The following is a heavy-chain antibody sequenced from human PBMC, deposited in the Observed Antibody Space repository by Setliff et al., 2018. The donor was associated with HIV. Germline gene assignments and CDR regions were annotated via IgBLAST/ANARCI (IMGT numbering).Heavy chain of an antibody. J-gene: IGHJ4*02. CDR3: ARDAGYSGSAWNY. CDR2: IIPSLGTA. V-gene: IGHV1-69*13. D-gene: IGHD5-12*01. CDR1: GDTLTGYT. Sequence: SVKVSCKSSGDTLTGYTITWVRQAPGQGLEWMGGIIPSLGTANYAQRFKGRVTFTADASTSTVYMELSSLRSEDTAMYYCARDAGYSGSAWNYWGQGTLVTVSS.